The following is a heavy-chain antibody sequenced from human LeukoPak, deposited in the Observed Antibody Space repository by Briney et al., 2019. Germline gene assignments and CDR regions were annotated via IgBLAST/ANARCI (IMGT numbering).Heavy chain of an antibody. CDR1: GYTFTGYY. Sequence: GASVKVSCKASGYTFTGYYMHWVRQAPGQGLEWMGWINPDSGATNYAQRFQGRVTMTRDTSISTAYMELSSLRTDDTALYYCARSEMADYWGQGTLVTDSS. J-gene: IGHJ4*02. CDR3: ARSEMADY. CDR2: INPDSGAT. D-gene: IGHD1-14*01. V-gene: IGHV1-2*02.